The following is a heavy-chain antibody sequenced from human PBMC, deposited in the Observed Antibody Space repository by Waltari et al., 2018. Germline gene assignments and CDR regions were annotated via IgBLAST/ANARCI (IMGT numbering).Heavy chain of an antibody. CDR2: ISYDGSNK. J-gene: IGHJ4*02. CDR1: GFTFSSYG. D-gene: IGHD3-22*01. Sequence: QVQLVESGGGVVQPGRSLRLSCAASGFTFSSYGMHWVRQAPGTGLEGVAVISYDGSNKYYADSVKGRFTISRDNSKNTLYLQMNSLRAEDTAVYYCAKGPRGRYYYDSSGLFDYWGQGTLVTVSS. V-gene: IGHV3-30*18. CDR3: AKGPRGRYYYDSSGLFDY.